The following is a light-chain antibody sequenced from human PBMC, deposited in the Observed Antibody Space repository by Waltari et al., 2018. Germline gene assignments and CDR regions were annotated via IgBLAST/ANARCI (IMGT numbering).Light chain of an antibody. J-gene: IGKJ3*01. CDR3: QQYHNWPPGEIT. Sequence: EIVMTQSPATLSVSPGERATLSCRASQTVASHLAWYQQKPGQAPRLPIFGASIRASGVPARFSGSGSGTDFTLTISSLQSEDFAVYFCQQYHNWPPGEITFGPGTKVDIK. CDR2: GAS. CDR1: QTVASH. V-gene: IGKV3-15*01.